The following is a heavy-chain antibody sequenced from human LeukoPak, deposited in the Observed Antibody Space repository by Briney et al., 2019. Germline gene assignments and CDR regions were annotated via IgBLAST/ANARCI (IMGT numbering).Heavy chain of an antibody. CDR3: ARDRGLGAFDI. CDR2: IYYSGST. J-gene: IGHJ3*02. V-gene: IGHV4-59*12. D-gene: IGHD3-10*01. CDR1: GGSISSYY. Sequence: SETLSLTCTVSGGSISSYYWSWIRQPPGKGLEWIGYIYYSGSTYYNPSLKSRVTISVDTSKNQFSLKLSSVTAADTAVYYCARDRGLGAFDIWGQGTMVTVSS.